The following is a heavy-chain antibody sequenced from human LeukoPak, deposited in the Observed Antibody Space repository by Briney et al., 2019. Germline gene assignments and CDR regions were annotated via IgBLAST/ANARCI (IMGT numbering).Heavy chain of an antibody. CDR1: GGSISSGGYS. CDR3: ARGEVQRTNYYYYYFMDV. CDR2: IYHSGST. J-gene: IGHJ6*03. V-gene: IGHV4-30-2*01. Sequence: SETLSLTCAVSGGSISSGGYSWSWIRQPPGKGLEWFGYIYHSGSTYYNPSLKSRVTISVDRSKNQFSLKLSSVTAADTAVYYCARGEVQRTNYYYYYFMDVWGKGTTVTVSS. D-gene: IGHD1-7*01.